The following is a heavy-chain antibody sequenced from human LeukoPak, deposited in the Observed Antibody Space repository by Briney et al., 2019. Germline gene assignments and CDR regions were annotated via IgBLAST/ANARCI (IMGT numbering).Heavy chain of an antibody. D-gene: IGHD5-18*01. Sequence: GGSLRLSCAASGFPFSDYSMNWVRQAPGKGLEWVSSISSSGNYVYYVDSVKGRFTISRDNAKNSLYLQMNSLRAEDTAVYYCAKDHSKIQPFDYWGQGTLVTVSS. CDR2: ISSSGNYV. CDR1: GFPFSDYS. J-gene: IGHJ4*02. V-gene: IGHV3-21*01. CDR3: AKDHSKIQPFDY.